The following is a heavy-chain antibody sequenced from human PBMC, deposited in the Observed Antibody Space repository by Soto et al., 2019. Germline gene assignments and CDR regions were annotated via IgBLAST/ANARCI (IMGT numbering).Heavy chain of an antibody. CDR2: ISASGGSS. CDR3: AKGGDYWSGFSPD. CDR1: VFTCSDYV. V-gene: IGHV3-23*01. Sequence: GSLRLSGAASVFTCSDYVMSWVRQAPGKGLEWVSGISASGGSSYDVDSVRGRFTISRDNSKNTLFLQMNSLTDEDTAVYYCAKGGDYWSGFSPDWGQGTLVTVSS. J-gene: IGHJ4*02. D-gene: IGHD3-3*01.